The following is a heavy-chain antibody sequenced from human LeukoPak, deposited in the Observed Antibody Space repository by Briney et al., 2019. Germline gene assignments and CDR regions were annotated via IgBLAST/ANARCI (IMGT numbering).Heavy chain of an antibody. J-gene: IGHJ6*02. V-gene: IGHV3-21*01. D-gene: IGHD5/OR15-5a*01. Sequence: GGSLRLSCPASGFTFSDYSMGWVRQAPGKGREWVSSISSSSDYIYYADSVKGRFTISRDNARNSLYLQMNSLRAEDTAVYYCARSRSVSNYKGMDVWGQGTTVTVSS. CDR1: GFTFSDYS. CDR3: ARSRSVSNYKGMDV. CDR2: ISSSSDYI.